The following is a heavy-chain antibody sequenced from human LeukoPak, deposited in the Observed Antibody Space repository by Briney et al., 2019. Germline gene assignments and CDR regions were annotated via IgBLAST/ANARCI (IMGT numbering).Heavy chain of an antibody. J-gene: IGHJ5*02. CDR1: GFTVSSIY. D-gene: IGHD6-19*01. CDR2: IYSDGNT. Sequence: GGSLRLSCAVSGFTVSSIYMSWVRQAPGKGLEWVAFIYSDGNTYYGDSVKGRFTLSRDSSRNTLYLQMNSLTVDDTAVYYCAGDTHSSSWYDHWGQGTLVTVSS. CDR3: AGDTHSSSWYDH. V-gene: IGHV3-53*01.